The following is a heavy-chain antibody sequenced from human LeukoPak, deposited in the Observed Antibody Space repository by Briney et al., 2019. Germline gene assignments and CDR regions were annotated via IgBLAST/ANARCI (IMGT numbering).Heavy chain of an antibody. J-gene: IGHJ4*02. D-gene: IGHD3-22*01. Sequence: GSLRLSCAASGFTFSSYAMHWVRQAPGKGLEWVAVISYDGSNKYYADSVKGRFTIPRDNSKNTLYLQMNSLRAEDTAVYYCARASGITMIVPAGAYWGQGTLVTVSS. V-gene: IGHV3-30*04. CDR3: ARASGITMIVPAGAY. CDR1: GFTFSSYA. CDR2: ISYDGSNK.